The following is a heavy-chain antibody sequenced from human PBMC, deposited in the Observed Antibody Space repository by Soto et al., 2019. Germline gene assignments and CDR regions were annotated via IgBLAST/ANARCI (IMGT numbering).Heavy chain of an antibody. V-gene: IGHV3-23*01. CDR1: GFTFSSCA. Sequence: GGSLRLSCAASGFTFSSCAMSWVRQAPGKGLEWVSAISGSGGSTYYADSVKGRFTISRDNSKNTLYLQMNSLRAEDTAVYYCAKSLHIIVGASTFDYCGQGTLVTAPQ. CDR2: ISGSGGST. D-gene: IGHD1-26*01. J-gene: IGHJ4*02. CDR3: AKSLHIIVGASTFDY.